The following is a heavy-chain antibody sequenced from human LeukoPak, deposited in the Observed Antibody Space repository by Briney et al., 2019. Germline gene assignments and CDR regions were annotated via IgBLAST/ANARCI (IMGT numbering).Heavy chain of an antibody. Sequence: KPSETLSLTCTVSGGSISSSSYYWGWIRQPPGKGLEWIGYIYHSGSTYYNPSLKSRVTISVDRSKDQFSLKLSSVTAADTAVYYCARVADYYGSGSYGLDPWGQGTLVTVSS. J-gene: IGHJ5*02. CDR1: GGSISSSSYY. D-gene: IGHD3-10*01. CDR3: ARVADYYGSGSYGLDP. CDR2: IYHSGST. V-gene: IGHV4-39*07.